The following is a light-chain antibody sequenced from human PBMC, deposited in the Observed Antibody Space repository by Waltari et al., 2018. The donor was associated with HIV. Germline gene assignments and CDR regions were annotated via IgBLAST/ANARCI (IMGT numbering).Light chain of an antibody. V-gene: IGLV2-14*01. CDR1: SSDVGGYDY. CDR2: EVS. J-gene: IGLJ3*02. CDR3: SSYTSGSTPVV. Sequence: QSALTQPASVSGSRGQSITISCTGTSSDVGGYDYVSWYQQHTGKAPKLMIYEVSNRPSGVSSRFSGSKSGNTASLTISGLQAEDEADYYCSSYTSGSTPVVFGGGTKLTV.